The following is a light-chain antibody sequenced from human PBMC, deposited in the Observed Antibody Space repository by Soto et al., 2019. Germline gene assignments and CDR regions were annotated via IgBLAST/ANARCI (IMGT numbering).Light chain of an antibody. Sequence: QSVLTQPASVSGSRGQSITVSCTGTSSDVGGYNYVSWYQQHPGKAPRLMIYDVTNRPSGVSNRFSGSKSGNTASLTISGLQAEDEADYYCSSYRRGSTYVFGTGTKVTVL. CDR2: DVT. V-gene: IGLV2-14*01. CDR3: SSYRRGSTYV. CDR1: SSDVGGYNY. J-gene: IGLJ1*01.